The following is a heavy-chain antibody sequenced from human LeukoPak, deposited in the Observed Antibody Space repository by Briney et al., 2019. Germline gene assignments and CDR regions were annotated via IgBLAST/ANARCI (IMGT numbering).Heavy chain of an antibody. CDR2: IRNKAYGGTA. V-gene: IGHV3-71*01. Sequence: GGSLRLSCAASGFSVSSNYMSWVRQAPGKGLEWVGFIRNKAYGGTAEYAASVKGRFTISRDDSKSIAYLQMNSLKTEDTAVYYCARGIIGLRGFDYWGQGTLVTVSS. CDR3: ARGIIGLRGFDY. CDR1: GFSVSSNY. J-gene: IGHJ4*02. D-gene: IGHD1-20*01.